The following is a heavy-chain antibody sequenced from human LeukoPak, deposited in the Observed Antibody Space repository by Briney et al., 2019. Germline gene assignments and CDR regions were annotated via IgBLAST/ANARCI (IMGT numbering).Heavy chain of an antibody. D-gene: IGHD1-26*01. Sequence: GGSLRLSCAASGFTFSSYSMNWVRQAPGKGLEWVSSISSSSSYIYYADSVKGRFTISRDNAKNSLYLQMNSLRAEDTAVYYCARDQYSGSYDDYYYGMDVWGQGTTVTVSS. J-gene: IGHJ6*02. CDR1: GFTFSSYS. CDR3: ARDQYSGSYDDYYYGMDV. V-gene: IGHV3-21*01. CDR2: ISSSSSYI.